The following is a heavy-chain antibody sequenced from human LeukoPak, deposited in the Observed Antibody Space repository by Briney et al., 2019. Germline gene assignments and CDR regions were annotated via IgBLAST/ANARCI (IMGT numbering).Heavy chain of an antibody. CDR1: GFTLSSNW. V-gene: IGHV3-74*01. D-gene: IGHD6-13*01. J-gene: IGHJ4*02. CDR3: VKLSGIAAAGTWVDY. CDR2: INSDGSTT. Sequence: GGSLRLSCAASGFTLSSNWMHWARQAPGKGLVWVSRINSDGSTTSYADSVKGRFTISRDNSKNTLYLQMSSLRPEDTAVYYCVKLSGIAAAGTWVDYWGQGTLVAVSS.